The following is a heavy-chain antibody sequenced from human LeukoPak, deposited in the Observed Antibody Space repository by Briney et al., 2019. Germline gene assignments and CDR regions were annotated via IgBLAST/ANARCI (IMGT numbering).Heavy chain of an antibody. CDR2: IIPIFGTA. CDR1: GGTFSKYT. V-gene: IGHV1-69*13. J-gene: IGHJ4*02. Sequence: ASVKVSCKASGGTFSKYTISWVRQRPGQGLEWMGGIIPIFGTANYAQKFQGRVTITADESTSTAYMELSSLRSEDTAVYYCARGRDDSSGYYYGSYDYWGQGTLATVSS. D-gene: IGHD3-22*01. CDR3: ARGRDDSSGYYYGSYDY.